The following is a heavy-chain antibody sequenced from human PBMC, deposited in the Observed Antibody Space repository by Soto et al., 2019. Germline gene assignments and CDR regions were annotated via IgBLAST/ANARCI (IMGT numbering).Heavy chain of an antibody. J-gene: IGHJ4*02. CDR3: ARVLEGRGGAFDY. Sequence: QVQLQESGPGLVKPSQTLSLTCTVSGGSISSGDYYWHWIRQPPGKGLEWIGYIYYSGSTYYNPSLKSRVTISVDTSKIQFSLRLSSVTAADTAGYYCARVLEGRGGAFDYWGQGTLVTVSS. V-gene: IGHV4-30-4*01. CDR2: IYYSGST. CDR1: GGSISSGDYY. D-gene: IGHD2-15*01.